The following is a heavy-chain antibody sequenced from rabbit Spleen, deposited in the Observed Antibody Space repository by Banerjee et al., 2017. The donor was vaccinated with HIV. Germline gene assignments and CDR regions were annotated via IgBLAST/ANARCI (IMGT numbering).Heavy chain of an antibody. J-gene: IGHJ6*01. D-gene: IGHD6-1*01. CDR2: IYAGSSGST. CDR1: GFSFSSGDD. V-gene: IGHV1S45*01. Sequence: QEQLEESGGDLVKPEGSLTLTCTASGFSFSSGDDMCWVRQAPGKGLEWIACIYAGSSGSTYYASWAKGRFTISKASSTTVTLQMTSLTAADTATYFCARKFHSDSYAYKLWGPGTLVPVS. CDR3: ARKFHSDSYAYKL.